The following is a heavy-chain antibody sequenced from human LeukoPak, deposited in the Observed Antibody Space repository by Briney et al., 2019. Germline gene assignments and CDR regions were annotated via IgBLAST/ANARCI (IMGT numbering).Heavy chain of an antibody. CDR1: GSSINSYY. Sequence: SETLSLTCTVSGSSINSYYWSWIRQPPGKGLECRGYMHYSADNNNNPSVRSRVTISLDASKNQVSLRLSSVSAADTAVYYCSRLGYCSGGCCYFDYWGQGILVTVSS. J-gene: IGHJ4*02. V-gene: IGHV4-59*08. CDR2: MHYSADN. CDR3: SRLGYCSGGCCYFDY. D-gene: IGHD2-15*01.